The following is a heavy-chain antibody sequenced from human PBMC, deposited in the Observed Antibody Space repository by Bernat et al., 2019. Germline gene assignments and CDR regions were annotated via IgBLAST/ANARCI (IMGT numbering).Heavy chain of an antibody. J-gene: IGHJ5*02. CDR1: GFTFSDYY. CDR2: ISSSSSYT. Sequence: QVQLVESGGGLVKPGGSLRLSCAASGFTFSDYYMSWIRQAPGKGLEWVSYISSSSSYTNYADSVTGRFTISRDNAKNSLYLQMNSLRAEDTAVYYCAREIGEWELLGNWFDPWGQGTLVTVSS. CDR3: AREIGEWELLGNWFDP. D-gene: IGHD1-26*01. V-gene: IGHV3-11*05.